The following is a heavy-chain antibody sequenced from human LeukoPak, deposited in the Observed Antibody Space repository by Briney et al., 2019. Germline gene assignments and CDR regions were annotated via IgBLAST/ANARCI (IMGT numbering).Heavy chain of an antibody. D-gene: IGHD6-19*01. CDR1: GYTFTSYW. CDR2: IYPGDSDT. V-gene: IGHV5-51*01. J-gene: IGHJ6*02. CDR3: ARHLSTGWPNYYHHTMDV. Sequence: GESLKISCKGSGYTFTSYWIGWVRQVPGKGLEWMGIIYPGDSDTRYSPSFQGQVTISADKSICTAYLQWSSLKASDTAMYYCARHLSTGWPNYYHHTMDVWGQGTTVTVSS.